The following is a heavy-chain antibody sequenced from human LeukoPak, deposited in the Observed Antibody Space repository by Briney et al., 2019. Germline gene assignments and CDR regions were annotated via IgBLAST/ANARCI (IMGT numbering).Heavy chain of an antibody. D-gene: IGHD3-10*01. CDR1: GFTFSSYG. Sequence: GRSLRLSCAASGFTFSSYGMHWVRQAPGKGLEWVSGISWNSGSIGYADSVKGRFTISRDNAKNSLYLQMNSLRAEDTALYYCAKDIFTMVRGVVDYWGQGTLVTVSS. CDR2: ISWNSGSI. J-gene: IGHJ4*02. CDR3: AKDIFTMVRGVVDY. V-gene: IGHV3-9*01.